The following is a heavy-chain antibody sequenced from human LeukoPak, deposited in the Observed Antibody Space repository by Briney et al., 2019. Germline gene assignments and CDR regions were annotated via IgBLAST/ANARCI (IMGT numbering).Heavy chain of an antibody. CDR3: ARERYNWTPYYYYYMDV. J-gene: IGHJ6*03. CDR2: ISSSSSYI. CDR1: GFTFSSYS. V-gene: IGHV3-21*04. D-gene: IGHD1-1*01. Sequence: GGSLRLSCAASGFTFSSYSMNWVRQAPGKGLEWVSSISSSSSYIFYADSVKGRFTISRDNAKNSLYLQMNSLRAEDTAVYYCARERYNWTPYYYYYMDVWGKGTTVTISS.